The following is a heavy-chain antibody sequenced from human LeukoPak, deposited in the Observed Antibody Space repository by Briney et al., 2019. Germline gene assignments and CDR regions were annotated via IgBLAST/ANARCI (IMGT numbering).Heavy chain of an antibody. D-gene: IGHD4-17*01. V-gene: IGHV4-39*07. CDR1: GGSISSSSYY. CDR3: ARNQHYGVNYYGMDV. CDR2: IYYSGST. J-gene: IGHJ6*02. Sequence: PSETLSLTCTVSGGSISSSSYYWGWIRQPPGKGLEWIGSIYYSGSTYYNPSLKSRVTISVDTSKNQFSLKLSSVTAADTAVYYCARNQHYGVNYYGMDVWGQGTTVTVSS.